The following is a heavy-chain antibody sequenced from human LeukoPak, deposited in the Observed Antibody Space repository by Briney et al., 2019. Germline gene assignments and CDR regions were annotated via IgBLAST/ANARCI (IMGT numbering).Heavy chain of an antibody. CDR1: GGTFSSYA. CDR3: ARRMTTVTTEGDWFDP. CDR2: IIPIFGTA. D-gene: IGHD4-11*01. V-gene: IGHV1-69*01. Sequence: PVKVSCKASGGTFSSYAISWVRQAPGQGLEWMGGIIPIFGTANYAQKFQGRVTITADESTSTAYMELSSLRSEDTAVYYCARRMTTVTTEGDWFDPWGQGTLVTVSS. J-gene: IGHJ5*02.